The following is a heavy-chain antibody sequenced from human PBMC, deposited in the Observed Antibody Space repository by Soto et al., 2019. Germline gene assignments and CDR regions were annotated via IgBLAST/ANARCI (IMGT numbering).Heavy chain of an antibody. CDR1: GVSVSSDY. Sequence: GGCLRLSCTACGVSVSSDYVSLFRQAPGKGLGWVSVIYNTGGTKYADSVKGRFTISRDNSKNTLYLQINSLRVDDTAAYYIPRASWDYWGQGPLVT. CDR3: PRASWDY. J-gene: IGHJ4*02. CDR2: IYNTGGT. V-gene: IGHV3-66*01.